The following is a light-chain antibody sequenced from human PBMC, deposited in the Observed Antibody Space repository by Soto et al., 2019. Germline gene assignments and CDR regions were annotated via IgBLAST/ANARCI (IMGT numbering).Light chain of an antibody. V-gene: IGLV2-14*01. CDR2: DVS. J-gene: IGLJ1*01. Sequence: QSVVTQPASVSGSPGQSMTISCTGTSSDIGDYNYVSWYQQHPGKAPKLMIYDVSNRPSGVSNRFSGSKSGNTASLTISGLQAEDEADYYCSSYRSGSTYVFGTGTKVTVL. CDR3: SSYRSGSTYV. CDR1: SSDIGDYNY.